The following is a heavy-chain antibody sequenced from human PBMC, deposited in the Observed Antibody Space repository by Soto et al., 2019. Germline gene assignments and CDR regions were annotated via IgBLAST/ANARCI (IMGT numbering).Heavy chain of an antibody. CDR3: ARWSYLDY. CDR1: GFSFGSYA. CDR2: ISGSDGKT. D-gene: IGHD3-3*01. J-gene: IGHJ4*02. V-gene: IGHV3-23*01. Sequence: GGSLRLSCAASGFSFGSYALSWVRQAPGKGLEWVSTISGSDGKTFYADSVKGRFSISRDTSQSALYLQMNSLRADDTAMYYCARWSYLDYWGQGTRGTVS.